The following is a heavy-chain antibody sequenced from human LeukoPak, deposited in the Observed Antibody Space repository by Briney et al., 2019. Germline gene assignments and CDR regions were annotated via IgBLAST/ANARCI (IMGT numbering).Heavy chain of an antibody. CDR3: ARGGYFDWLLYSSWFDP. D-gene: IGHD3-9*01. Sequence: ASVKVSCKASGYTFTCYDINWVRQATGQGLEWMGWMNPNSGNTGYAQKFQGRVTMTRNTSISTAYMELSSLRSEDTAVYYCARGGYFDWLLYSSWFDPWGQGTLVTVSS. CDR1: GYTFTCYD. V-gene: IGHV1-8*01. J-gene: IGHJ5*02. CDR2: MNPNSGNT.